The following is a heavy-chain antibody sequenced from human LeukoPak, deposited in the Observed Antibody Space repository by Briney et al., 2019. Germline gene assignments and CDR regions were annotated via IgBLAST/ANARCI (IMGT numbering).Heavy chain of an antibody. CDR1: GFTFSSYG. V-gene: IGHV3-30*02. Sequence: GGSLRLSCAASGFTFSSYGMHWVRQAPGKGLEWVAFIRYDGSNKYYADSVKGRFTISRDNSKNTLYLQMNSLRAEDTAVYYCAKDQVEYSSQWVYYYYYMDVWGKGTTVTISS. CDR2: IRYDGSNK. CDR3: AKDQVEYSSQWVYYYYYMDV. D-gene: IGHD6-13*01. J-gene: IGHJ6*03.